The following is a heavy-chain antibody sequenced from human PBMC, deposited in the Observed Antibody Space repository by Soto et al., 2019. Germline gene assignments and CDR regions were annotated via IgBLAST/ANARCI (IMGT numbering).Heavy chain of an antibody. Sequence: GGSLRLSCAASGFTFDDYAMHWVRQAPGKGLEWVSGISWNSGSIGYADSVKGRFTISRDNAKNSLYLQMNSLRAEDTALYYCAKDLYYDFWSGYTLDYWGQGTQVTVSS. CDR3: AKDLYYDFWSGYTLDY. CDR1: GFTFDDYA. D-gene: IGHD3-3*01. J-gene: IGHJ4*02. V-gene: IGHV3-9*01. CDR2: ISWNSGSI.